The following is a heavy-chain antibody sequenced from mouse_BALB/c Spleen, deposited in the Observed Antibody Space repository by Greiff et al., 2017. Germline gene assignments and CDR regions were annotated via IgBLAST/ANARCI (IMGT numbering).Heavy chain of an antibody. CDR2: IDPSDSYT. V-gene: IGHV1-69*02. Sequence: QVQLQQPGAELVKPGASVKLSCKASGYTFTSYWMHWVKQRPGQGLEWIGEIDPSDSYTNYNQKFKGKATLTVDKSSSTAYMQLSSLTSEDSAVYYCARSRMITTAPYAMDYWGQGTSVTVSS. D-gene: IGHD2-4*01. J-gene: IGHJ4*01. CDR1: GYTFTSYW. CDR3: ARSRMITTAPYAMDY.